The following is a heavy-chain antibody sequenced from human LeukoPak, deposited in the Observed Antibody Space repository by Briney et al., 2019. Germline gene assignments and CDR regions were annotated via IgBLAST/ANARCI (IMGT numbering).Heavy chain of an antibody. V-gene: IGHV1-69*01. Sequence: ASVKVSCKASGGTFSSYAISWVRQAPGQGLEWMGGIIPIFGTANYAQKFQGRVTITADESTSTAYMELSSLRSEDTAVYYCGGGYPAAGAFGIWGQGTMVTVSS. J-gene: IGHJ3*02. CDR3: GGGYPAAGAFGI. CDR1: GGTFSSYA. D-gene: IGHD6-25*01. CDR2: IIPIFGTA.